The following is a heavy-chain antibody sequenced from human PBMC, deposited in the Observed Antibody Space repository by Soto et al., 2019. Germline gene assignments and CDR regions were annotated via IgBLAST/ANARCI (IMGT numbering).Heavy chain of an antibody. CDR2: LKSDGRDT. Sequence: WGSLVVSCASSDFSFNGNWMHWVRQVPGRGLIWVPRLKSDGRDTIYADSVKGRFTVSRDSAKNTLYLQMNSLRVEDTAVYYCVREMPVPIRGGYYYYSVLDAWGQGTTVTVSS. V-gene: IGHV3-74*01. D-gene: IGHD2-2*01. CDR1: DFSFNGNW. CDR3: VREMPVPIRGGYYYYSVLDA. J-gene: IGHJ6*01.